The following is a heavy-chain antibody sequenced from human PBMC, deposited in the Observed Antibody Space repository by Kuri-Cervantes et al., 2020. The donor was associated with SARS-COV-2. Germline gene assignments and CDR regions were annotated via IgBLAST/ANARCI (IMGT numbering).Heavy chain of an antibody. V-gene: IGHV1-18*01. J-gene: IGHJ3*02. CDR2: ISAYNGNT. D-gene: IGHD2-2*01. CDR3: ARALGVPAATPGEI. CDR1: GYTFTSYG. Sequence: ASVKVSCKASGYTFTSYGISWVRQAPGQGLEWMGWISAYNGNTNYAQKLQGRVTMTTDTSTSTAYMELRGLRSDDTAAYYCARALGVPAATPGEIWGQGTMVTVSS.